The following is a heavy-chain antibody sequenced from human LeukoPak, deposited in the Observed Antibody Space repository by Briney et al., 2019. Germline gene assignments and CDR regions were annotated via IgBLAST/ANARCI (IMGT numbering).Heavy chain of an antibody. CDR1: GYTFTGYY. Sequence: ASVKVSCKASGYTFTGYYTHWVRRAPGQGLEWMGWINPNSGGTNYAQKFQGRVTMTRDTSISTAYMELSRLRSDDTAVYYCARDFCGSGGSCYPNQYYYYYYMDVWGKGTTVTVSS. D-gene: IGHD2-15*01. CDR2: INPNSGGT. V-gene: IGHV1-2*02. J-gene: IGHJ6*03. CDR3: ARDFCGSGGSCYPNQYYYYYYMDV.